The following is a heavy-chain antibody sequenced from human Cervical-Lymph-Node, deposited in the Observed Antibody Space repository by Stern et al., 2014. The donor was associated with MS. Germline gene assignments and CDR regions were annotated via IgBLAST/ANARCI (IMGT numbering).Heavy chain of an antibody. J-gene: IGHJ3*02. Sequence: QVQLEQSGAEVKKTGASVKVSCKASGYTFTSYGISWVRQAHGPGLEWIGCVSAYKVTTNYAHMLRGRVTMTTATSTSPAYMELRSLRSDDTAVYYCARGLLGSENAFDIWGQGTMVTVSS. CDR2: VSAYKVTT. V-gene: IGHV1-18*01. D-gene: IGHD2-15*01. CDR3: ARGLLGSENAFDI. CDR1: GYTFTSYG.